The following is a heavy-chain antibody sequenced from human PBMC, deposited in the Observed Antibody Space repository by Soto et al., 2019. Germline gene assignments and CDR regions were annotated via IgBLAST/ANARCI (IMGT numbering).Heavy chain of an antibody. D-gene: IGHD3-3*01. J-gene: IGHJ6*02. CDR3: ARVTRGHYDFWSGYYTRYYYYYGMDI. V-gene: IGHV3-30-3*01. CDR1: GFTFSSYA. Sequence: PVGSLRLSCAASGFTFSSYAMHWVRQAPGKGLEWVAVISYDGSNKYYADSVKGRFTISRDNSKNTLYLQMNSLRAEDTAVYYCARVTRGHYDFWSGYYTRYYYYYGMDIWGQGTTVTV. CDR2: ISYDGSNK.